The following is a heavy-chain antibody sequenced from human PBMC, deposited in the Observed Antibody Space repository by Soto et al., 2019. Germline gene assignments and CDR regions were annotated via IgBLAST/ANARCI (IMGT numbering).Heavy chain of an antibody. CDR1: GFTFSSYA. V-gene: IGHV3-23*01. CDR3: AKGVAAEGWYYFDY. Sequence: EVQLLESGGGLVQPGGSLRLSCAASGFTFSSYAMSWVRQAPGKGLEWVSAISGSGGSTYYADSVKGRFTISRDNSKNTLYLQMNRLRAEDTAVYYCAKGVAAEGWYYFDYWGQGTLVTLSP. CDR2: ISGSGGST. D-gene: IGHD6-19*01. J-gene: IGHJ4*02.